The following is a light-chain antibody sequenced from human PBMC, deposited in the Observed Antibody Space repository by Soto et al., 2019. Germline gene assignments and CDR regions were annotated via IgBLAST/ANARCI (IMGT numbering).Light chain of an antibody. CDR2: DVS. CDR3: TSYSGITTLGV. CDR1: SSDVGAYDY. J-gene: IGLJ1*01. V-gene: IGLV2-14*03. Sequence: QSALTQPASVSGSPGQSITISCTGTSSDVGAYDYVSWYQRHPGTAPKLIIYDVSHRPSGVSDRFSGSKSGNTASLTISGLQAEDEANYYCTSYSGITTLGVFGTGTKLTVL.